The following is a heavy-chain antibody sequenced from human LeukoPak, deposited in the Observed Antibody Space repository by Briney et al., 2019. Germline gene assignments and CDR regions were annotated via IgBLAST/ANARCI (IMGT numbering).Heavy chain of an antibody. D-gene: IGHD6-25*01. CDR1: GITFSSYA. V-gene: IGHV3-23*01. CDR2: ISGSGGST. CDR3: AKGRPENLHYYYYGMDV. Sequence: GGSLRLSCAASGITFSSYAMSWVRQAPGKGLEWVSAISGSGGSTYYADSVKGRFTISRDNSKNTLYLQMNSLRAEDTAVYYCAKGRPENLHYYYYGMDVWGQGTTVTVSS. J-gene: IGHJ6*02.